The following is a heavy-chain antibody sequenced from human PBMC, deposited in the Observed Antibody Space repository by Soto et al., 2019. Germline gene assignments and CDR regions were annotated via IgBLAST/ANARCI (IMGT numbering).Heavy chain of an antibody. D-gene: IGHD1-26*01. CDR2: IYGTGTT. V-gene: IGHV4-59*01. Sequence: PSETRSRTSTVSDGSISSYYWSWIRQPPGKGLEWIGYIYGTGTTNYAPSLKNRVTMSLHTSKNQFSLTLSSVTAADTAMYYCAGFSSGTYLFGLWGPGTLVTVSS. CDR3: AGFSSGTYLFGL. CDR1: DGSISSYY. J-gene: IGHJ4*02.